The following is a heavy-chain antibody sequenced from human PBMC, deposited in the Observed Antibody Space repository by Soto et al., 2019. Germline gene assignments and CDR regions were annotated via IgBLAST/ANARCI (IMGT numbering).Heavy chain of an antibody. CDR3: ASTRKEDYGDRLDY. J-gene: IGHJ4*02. CDR2: IILILGTA. Sequence: QVQLVQSGAEVKKPGSSVKVSCKASGGTFSSYAISWVRQAPGQGLEWMGGIILILGTANYAQKFQGRVTITAEESTSTAYMELRSLRSEDTAVYYCASTRKEDYGDRLDYWGQGTLVTV. D-gene: IGHD4-17*01. V-gene: IGHV1-69*01. CDR1: GGTFSSYA.